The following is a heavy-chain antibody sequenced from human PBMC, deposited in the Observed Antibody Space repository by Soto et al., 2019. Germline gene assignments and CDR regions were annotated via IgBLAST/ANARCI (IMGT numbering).Heavy chain of an antibody. CDR2: ISGSDGST. Sequence: VGSLRLSCVASGFSFSSYAMSWVRQAPGKGLEWVSVISGSDGSTYYADAVKGRFTISRDNSKNTLYLQMNSLRAEDTAVYYCAKDRERDAWYEDYWGQGTLVTVSS. J-gene: IGHJ4*02. CDR3: AKDRERDAWYEDY. V-gene: IGHV3-23*01. D-gene: IGHD6-13*01. CDR1: GFSFSSYA.